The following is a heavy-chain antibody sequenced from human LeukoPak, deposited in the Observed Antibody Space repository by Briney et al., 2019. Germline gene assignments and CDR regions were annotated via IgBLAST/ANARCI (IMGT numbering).Heavy chain of an antibody. Sequence: PSETLSLTCTVSGGSISSSNYYRGWIRQPPGKGLEWIGGIYHTGNTHYNPSLKSRVTISVDTYKNQLSLRLSSATAADTALYYCILGGKLDYWGQGILVTVSS. CDR3: ILGGKLDY. CDR1: GGSISSSNYY. CDR2: IYHTGNT. D-gene: IGHD3-10*01. J-gene: IGHJ4*02. V-gene: IGHV4-39*01.